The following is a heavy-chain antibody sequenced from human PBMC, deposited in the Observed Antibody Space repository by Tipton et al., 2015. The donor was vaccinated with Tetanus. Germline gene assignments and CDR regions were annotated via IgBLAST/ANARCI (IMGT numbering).Heavy chain of an antibody. V-gene: IGHV1-46*01. CDR3: ARGRYYDSSGYYADFSP. J-gene: IGHJ5*02. CDR2: INPSGGST. CDR1: GYTFTSYY. Sequence: QLVQSGAEVKKPGASVKVSCKASGYTFTSYYMHWVRQTPGQGLEWMGIINPSGGSTSYAQKFQGRVTMTRDTSTSTVYMELSSLRSEDTAVYYCARGRYYDSSGYYADFSPWGQGTLVTVSS. D-gene: IGHD3-22*01.